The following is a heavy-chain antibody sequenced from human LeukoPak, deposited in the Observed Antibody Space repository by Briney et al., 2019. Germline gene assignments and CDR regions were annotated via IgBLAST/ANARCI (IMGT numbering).Heavy chain of an antibody. CDR1: GFALSSYA. V-gene: IGHV3-30*04. Sequence: PGGSLRLSCAASGFALSSYAMHWVRQAPGKGLEWVAVISYDGSNKYYADSVKGRFTISRDNSKNTLYLQMNSLRAEDTAVYYCARGDDILTGYSDYFDYWGQGTLVTVSS. D-gene: IGHD3-9*01. J-gene: IGHJ4*02. CDR2: ISYDGSNK. CDR3: ARGDDILTGYSDYFDY.